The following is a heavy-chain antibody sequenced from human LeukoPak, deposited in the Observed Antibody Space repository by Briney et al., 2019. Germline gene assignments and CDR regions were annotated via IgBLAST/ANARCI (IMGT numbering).Heavy chain of an antibody. CDR3: ASGDHRGGDYSSGN. V-gene: IGHV1-2*02. Sequence: ASVKVSCKTSGYRFTDYYMHWVRQAPGQGVEWMGWINPINGDTIYAQKFRGRVTVTRDTSITTAYMELSRLRSDDTAVYYCASGDHRGGDYSSGNWGQGTLVTVSS. J-gene: IGHJ4*02. CDR1: GYRFTDYY. CDR2: INPINGDT. D-gene: IGHD4-17*01.